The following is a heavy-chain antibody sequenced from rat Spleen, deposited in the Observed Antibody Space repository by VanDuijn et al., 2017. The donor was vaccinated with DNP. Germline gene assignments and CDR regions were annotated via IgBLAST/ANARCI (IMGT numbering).Heavy chain of an antibody. Sequence: QVQMKETGPGLVQTTQTLSVTCTVSGFSLTSYGVHWVRQAPGKGLEWMGIIWGDGRKNYNSALKSRLSISRDTSKSQVFLTMNCLQTDDTDMYFCARSDYSDDGFYYWYFDYWGQGVMVTVSS. D-gene: IGHD1-12*02. J-gene: IGHJ2*01. CDR2: IWGDGRK. V-gene: IGHV2-77*01. CDR1: GFSLTSYG. CDR3: ARSDYSDDGFYYWYFDY.